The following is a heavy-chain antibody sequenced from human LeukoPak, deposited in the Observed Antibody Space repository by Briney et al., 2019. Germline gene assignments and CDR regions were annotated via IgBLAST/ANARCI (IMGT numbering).Heavy chain of an antibody. J-gene: IGHJ6*02. V-gene: IGHV3-7*01. CDR3: ARRKLTYYYGMDV. CDR1: GFTFGDYA. D-gene: IGHD1-7*01. CDR2: INQDGSEK. Sequence: GGSLRLSCTASGFTFGDYAMSWFRQAPGKGLEWVANINQDGSEKYYVDSVKGRFTVSRDNAKNSLDLQMNTLRAEDTAVYYCARRKLTYYYGMDVWGQGTTVTVSS.